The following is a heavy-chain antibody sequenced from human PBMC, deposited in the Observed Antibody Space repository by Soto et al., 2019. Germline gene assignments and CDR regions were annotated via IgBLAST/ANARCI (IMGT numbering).Heavy chain of an antibody. CDR3: ARGGGSGSYYLDY. CDR2: ISYDGSNK. CDR1: GFTLSSYA. V-gene: IGHV3-30-3*01. J-gene: IGHJ4*02. D-gene: IGHD3-10*01. Sequence: QVQLVESGGGVVQPGRSLRLSCAASGFTLSSYAMHWVRQAPGKGLEWVAVISYDGSNKYYADSVKGRFTISRDNSKNTLYLQMNSLRAEDTAVYYCARGGGSGSYYLDYWGQGTLVTVSS.